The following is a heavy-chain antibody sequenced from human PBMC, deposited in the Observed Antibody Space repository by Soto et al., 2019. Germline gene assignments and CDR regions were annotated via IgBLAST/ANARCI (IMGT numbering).Heavy chain of an antibody. V-gene: IGHV1-18*01. CDR3: AREPAAGDWFDL. CDR2: INTYNGNT. J-gene: IGHJ5*02. D-gene: IGHD6-13*01. CDR1: GYTFTSYG. Sequence: ASVKVSCKASGYTFTSYGITWVRQAPGQGLEWMGWINTYNGNTNYAQKLQGRVTMTTDTSTSTAYMELRSLRSDDTAVYYCAREPAAGDWFDLWGQGTLVTVSS.